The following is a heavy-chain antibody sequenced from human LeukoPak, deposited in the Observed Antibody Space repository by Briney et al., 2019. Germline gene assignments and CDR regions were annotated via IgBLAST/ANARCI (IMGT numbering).Heavy chain of an antibody. CDR1: GFTFSTYS. CDR2: ITGSSRTI. V-gene: IGHV3-48*01. D-gene: IGHD2-15*01. J-gene: IGHJ4*02. CDR3: ARDTLRRFDF. Sequence: GGSLRRSCAASGFTFSTYSMNWVRQAPGKGLEWVSYITGSSRTIYYADSVKGRFTISRDNAKNSLYLQMNSLRAEDTAVYYCARDTLRRFDFWGLGTLVAVSS.